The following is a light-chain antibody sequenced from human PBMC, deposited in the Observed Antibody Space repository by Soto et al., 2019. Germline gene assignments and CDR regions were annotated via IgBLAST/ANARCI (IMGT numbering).Light chain of an antibody. CDR2: DAS. CDR1: QSVSSY. J-gene: IGKJ2*01. V-gene: IGKV3-11*01. Sequence: EIVLTQSPATLSLSPGERATLSCRASQSVSSYLAWYQQKPGQAPRLLIYDASNRATGIPARFSGSGSGTDFTLTISSLEPEDYAVYYCQQRINSPPNFGQGTKLEIK. CDR3: QQRINSPPN.